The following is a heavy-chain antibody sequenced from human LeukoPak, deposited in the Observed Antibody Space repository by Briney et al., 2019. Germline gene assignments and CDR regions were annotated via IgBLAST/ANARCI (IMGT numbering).Heavy chain of an antibody. CDR2: ISSSSSYI. V-gene: IGHV3-21*01. CDR1: GFTFSSYE. J-gene: IGHJ2*01. Sequence: PGGSLRLSCAASGFTFSSYEMNWVRQAPGKGLEWVSSISSSSSYIYYADSVKGRFTISRDNAKNSLYLQMNSLRAEDTAVYYCARDRVFADGYSRFDLWGRGTLATVSS. CDR3: ARDRVFADGYSRFDL. D-gene: IGHD5-24*01.